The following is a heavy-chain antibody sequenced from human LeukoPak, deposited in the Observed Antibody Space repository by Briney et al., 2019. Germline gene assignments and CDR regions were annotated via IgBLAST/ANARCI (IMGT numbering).Heavy chain of an antibody. Sequence: SETLSLTCTGSGDSSSNFYWSWIRQSPGKGLEWIGYIYYSGTTNYNPSLKSRVTISLDTSKSQFSLKLISVTAADTAVYYCARARGWYAFGYWGQGTLVTVSS. D-gene: IGHD6-19*01. J-gene: IGHJ4*02. CDR3: ARARGWYAFGY. V-gene: IGHV4-59*01. CDR1: GDSSSNFY. CDR2: IYYSGTT.